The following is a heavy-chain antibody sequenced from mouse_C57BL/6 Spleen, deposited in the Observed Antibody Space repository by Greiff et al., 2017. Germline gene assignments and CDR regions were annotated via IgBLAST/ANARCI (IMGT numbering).Heavy chain of an antibody. J-gene: IGHJ2*01. V-gene: IGHV5-9-1*02. CDR2: ISSGGDYI. CDR1: GFTFSSYA. CDR3: TRAPLYYGSSPWYFDY. D-gene: IGHD1-1*01. Sequence: EVMLVESGEGLVKPGGSLKLSCAASGFTFSSYAMSWVRQTPEKRLEWVAYISSGGDYIYYADTVKGRFTISRDNARNTLYLQMSSLKSEDTAMYYCTRAPLYYGSSPWYFDYWGQGTTLTVSS.